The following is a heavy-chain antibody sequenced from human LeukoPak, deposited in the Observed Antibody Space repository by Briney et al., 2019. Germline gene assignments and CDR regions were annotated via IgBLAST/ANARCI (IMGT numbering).Heavy chain of an antibody. V-gene: IGHV3-7*01. J-gene: IGHJ5*02. Sequence: GGSLRLSCAASGFTFSSYWMSWVRQAPGKGLEWVAHMKQDGSEKYYVDSVKGRFTISRDNAKNSLYLQMNSLRAEDTAVYYCGRSIAPTSWCHWFDPWGQGTLVTVSS. CDR3: GRSIAPTSWCHWFDP. D-gene: IGHD6-6*01. CDR2: MKQDGSEK. CDR1: GFTFSSYW.